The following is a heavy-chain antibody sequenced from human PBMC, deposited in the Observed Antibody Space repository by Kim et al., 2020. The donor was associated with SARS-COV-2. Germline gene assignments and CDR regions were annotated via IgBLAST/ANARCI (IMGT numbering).Heavy chain of an antibody. J-gene: IGHJ6*02. V-gene: IGHV3-33*06. D-gene: IGHD3-9*01. Sequence: GSLRLSCAASGFTFSSYGMHWVRQAPGKGLEWVAVIWYDGSNKYYADSVKGRFTISRDNSKNTLYLQMNSLRAEDTAVYYCAKVVGHYDILTGYYRRTDGMDVWGQGTTVTVSS. CDR1: GFTFSSYG. CDR3: AKVVGHYDILTGYYRRTDGMDV. CDR2: IWYDGSNK.